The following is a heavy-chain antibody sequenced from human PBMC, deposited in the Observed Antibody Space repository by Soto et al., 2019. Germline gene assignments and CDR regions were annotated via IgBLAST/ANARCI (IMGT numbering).Heavy chain of an antibody. CDR3: ARAYSGRLPRRADYYFAMAV. D-gene: IGHD2-15*01. Sequence: GGSLRLSCAASGFTFSSYAMSWVRQAPGKVLEWVSAISGSGGSTYYADSVKGRFTISRDNSKNTLYLQMNSLRAEDTAVYYCARAYSGRLPRRADYYFAMAVCAQGTTV. J-gene: IGHJ6*02. CDR2: ISGSGGST. CDR1: GFTFSSYA. V-gene: IGHV3-23*01.